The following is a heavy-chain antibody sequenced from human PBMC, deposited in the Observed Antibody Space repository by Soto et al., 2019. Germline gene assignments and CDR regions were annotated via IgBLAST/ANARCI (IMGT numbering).Heavy chain of an antibody. J-gene: IGHJ4*02. CDR1: GFTFSSYS. Sequence: GGSLRLSCAASGFTFSSYSMNWVRQAPGKGLEWVSYISSSSSTIYYADSVKGRFTISRDNAKNSLYLQMNSLRDEDTAVYYCARSSREMATIYYFDYWGQGTLVTVSS. D-gene: IGHD5-12*01. CDR2: ISSSSSTI. CDR3: ARSSREMATIYYFDY. V-gene: IGHV3-48*02.